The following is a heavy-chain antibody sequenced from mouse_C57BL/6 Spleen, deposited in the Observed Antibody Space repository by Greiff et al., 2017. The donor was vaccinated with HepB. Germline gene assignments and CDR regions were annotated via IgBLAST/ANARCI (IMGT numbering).Heavy chain of an antibody. J-gene: IGHJ1*03. CDR1: GYTFTSYW. CDR3: ARSPVVDCYFDV. CDR2: IDPSDSYT. Sequence: QVQLQQPGAELVRPGTSVKLSCKASGYTFTSYWMHWVKQRPGQGLEWIGVIDPSDSYTNYNQKFKGKATLTVDTSSSTAYMQLSSLTSEDSAVYYCARSPVVDCYFDVWGTGTTVTVSS. V-gene: IGHV1-59*01. D-gene: IGHD1-1*01.